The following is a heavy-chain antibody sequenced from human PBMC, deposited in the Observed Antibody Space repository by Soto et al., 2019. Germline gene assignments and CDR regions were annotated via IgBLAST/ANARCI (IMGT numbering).Heavy chain of an antibody. V-gene: IGHV3-21*04. CDR1: GFTFSSCT. D-gene: IGHD3-16*02. CDR3: ARHGSSSYTFVFDY. Sequence: GGSLRLSCAVSGFTFSSCTMNWVRQAPGKGLEWVSSISSSGSMYYADSVKGRFTISRDNAKNSLYLQMNSLRASDTAIYYCARHGSSSYTFVFDYWGQGALVTVSS. CDR2: ISSSGSM. J-gene: IGHJ4*02.